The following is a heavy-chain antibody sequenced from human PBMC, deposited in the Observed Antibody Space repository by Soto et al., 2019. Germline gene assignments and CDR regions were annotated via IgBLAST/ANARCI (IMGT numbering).Heavy chain of an antibody. CDR1: GFTFSSYW. Sequence: GGSLRLSCAASGFTFSSYWMSWVRQAPGKGLEWVANIKQDGSEKYYVDSVKGRFTISRDNANNSLYLQMNSLRAEDSAVYYCARRKGAVGFNDAFYIWGQGTMVTVSS. D-gene: IGHD1-26*01. J-gene: IGHJ3*02. V-gene: IGHV3-7*01. CDR2: IKQDGSEK. CDR3: ARRKGAVGFNDAFYI.